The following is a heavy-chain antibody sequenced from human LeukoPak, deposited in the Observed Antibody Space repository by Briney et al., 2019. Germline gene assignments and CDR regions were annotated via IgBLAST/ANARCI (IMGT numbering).Heavy chain of an antibody. CDR1: GFTVSSNY. D-gene: IGHD3-10*01. CDR2: IYSGGST. J-gene: IGHJ4*02. CDR3: ASITMVRGVES. Sequence: GGSLRLSCAASGFTVSSNYMSWVRQAPGKGLEWVSVIYSGGSTYYADSVKGRFTISRDNSKNTLYLQMNSLRAEDTAVYYCASITMVRGVESWGQGTRVTVSS. V-gene: IGHV3-66*01.